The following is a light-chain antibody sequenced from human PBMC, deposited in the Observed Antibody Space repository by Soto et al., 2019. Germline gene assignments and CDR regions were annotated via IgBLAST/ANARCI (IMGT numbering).Light chain of an antibody. CDR3: QQRRKWKVT. J-gene: IGKJ5*01. CDR1: QSFXSN. CDR2: GAS. V-gene: IGKV3D-15*01. Sequence: DIVLTQSAATLSVSPGERATLSCRASQSFXSNFGWDQQKPGQAPRVPXDGASTRATGSPARLSGSGSGTDFTLTISSLEPEDFAVYYCQQRRKWKVTFGQGTRLEIK.